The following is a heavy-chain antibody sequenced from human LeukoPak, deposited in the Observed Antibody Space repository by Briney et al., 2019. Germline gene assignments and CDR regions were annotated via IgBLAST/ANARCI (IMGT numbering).Heavy chain of an antibody. D-gene: IGHD3-9*01. CDR1: GGSFSGYY. Sequence: SETLSRTCAVYGGSFSGYYWSWIRQPPGKGLEWIGEINHSGSTNYNPSLKSRVTISVDTSKNQFSLKLSSVTAADTAVYYCAREGTGYNAFDIWGQGTMVTVSS. CDR2: INHSGST. CDR3: AREGTGYNAFDI. V-gene: IGHV4-34*01. J-gene: IGHJ3*02.